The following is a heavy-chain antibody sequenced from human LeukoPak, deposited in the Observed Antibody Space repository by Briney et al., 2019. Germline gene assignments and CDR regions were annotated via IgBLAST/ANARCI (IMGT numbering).Heavy chain of an antibody. CDR1: GYTFTGYY. CDR3: ARYGRSIVGAKGAFDY. CDR2: INPNSGGT. J-gene: IGHJ4*02. D-gene: IGHD1-26*01. V-gene: IGHV1-2*04. Sequence: ASVKVSCKASGYTFTGYYMHWVRQAPGQGLEWMGWINPNSGGTNYAQKFQGWVTMTRDTSISTAYMELSRLRSDDTAVHYCARYGRSIVGAKGAFDYWGQGTLVTVSS.